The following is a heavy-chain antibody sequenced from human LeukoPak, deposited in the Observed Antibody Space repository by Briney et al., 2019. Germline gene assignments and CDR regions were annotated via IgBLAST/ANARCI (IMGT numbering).Heavy chain of an antibody. V-gene: IGHV3-9*01. J-gene: IGHJ3*01. D-gene: IGHD1-26*01. Sequence: GGSLRLSCAVSGFTFDDYAMHWVRQVPGKGLEWVSGINWNSDSIGYADSVKGRFTTSRDNAKNSLYLQMNSLRVEDTAVYYCARVIGWDEPFDLWGHGTLVTVSS. CDR3: ARVIGWDEPFDL. CDR1: GFTFDDYA. CDR2: INWNSDSI.